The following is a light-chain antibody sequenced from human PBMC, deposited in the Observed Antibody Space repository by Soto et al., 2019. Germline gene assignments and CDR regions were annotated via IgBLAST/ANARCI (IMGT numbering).Light chain of an antibody. J-gene: IGLJ3*02. CDR3: SSYTSSTLGV. CDR1: SSDVGGYNY. Sequence: SALTQPASVSGSPGQSITISCTGTSSDVGGYNYVSWYQQHPGKAPKLMIYDVSNRPSGVSNRFSGSKSGNTASLTISGLQAEDEADYYCSSYTSSTLGVFGGGTKVTVL. V-gene: IGLV2-14*03. CDR2: DVS.